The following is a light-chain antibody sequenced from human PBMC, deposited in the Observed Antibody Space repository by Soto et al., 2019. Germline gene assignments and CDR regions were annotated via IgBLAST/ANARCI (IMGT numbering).Light chain of an antibody. CDR2: GAS. CDR1: QSVSGN. J-gene: IGKJ1*01. CDR3: QQYNNWTKT. V-gene: IGKV3-15*01. Sequence: EIVMTQSPATLSVSPGERATLSCRASQSVSGNLAWYQQKPGQAPRLLIYGASARATGIPARFSGSGSGTEFTLTISSLQPEDFAVYYCQQYNNWTKTFGQGTKLEIK.